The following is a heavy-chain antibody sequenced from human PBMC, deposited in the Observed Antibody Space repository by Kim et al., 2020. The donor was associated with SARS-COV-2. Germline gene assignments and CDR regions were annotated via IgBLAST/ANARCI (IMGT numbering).Heavy chain of an antibody. D-gene: IGHD1-26*01. V-gene: IGHV3-48*02. Sequence: VKGRFTISRDNAKNSLYLQMNSLRDEDTAVYYCARSAVGATYGMYYFDYWGQGTLVTVSS. J-gene: IGHJ4*02. CDR3: ARSAVGATYGMYYFDY.